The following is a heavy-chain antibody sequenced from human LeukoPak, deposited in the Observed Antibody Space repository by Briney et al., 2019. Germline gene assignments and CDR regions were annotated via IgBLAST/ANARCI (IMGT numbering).Heavy chain of an antibody. CDR2: IWYDASYK. Sequence: GRSLRLSCAASGFTFSSYGMHRVRQAPGKGLEWVAVIWYDASYKYYEDSVKGRFTISRDNSKNTLYLQMNSLRAEDTAVYYCARLNGHCSGSYCYNYQFDYWGQGTLVTVSS. V-gene: IGHV3-33*01. CDR1: GFTFSSYG. D-gene: IGHD2-15*01. J-gene: IGHJ4*02. CDR3: ARLNGHCSGSYCYNYQFDY.